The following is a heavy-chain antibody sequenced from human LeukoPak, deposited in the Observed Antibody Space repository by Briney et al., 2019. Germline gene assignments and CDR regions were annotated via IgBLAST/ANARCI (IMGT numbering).Heavy chain of an antibody. V-gene: IGHV3-66*01. Sequence: QAGGSLRLSCAASGFTFSSNYMSWVRQAPGKGLEWVSVIYSGGSTYYADSVKGRFTISRDNSKNTLYLQMNSLRAEDTAVYYCARDSAASGSYNGATSHDAFDIWGQGTMVTVSS. CDR2: IYSGGST. CDR3: ARDSAASGSYNGATSHDAFDI. J-gene: IGHJ3*02. CDR1: GFTFSSNY. D-gene: IGHD1-26*01.